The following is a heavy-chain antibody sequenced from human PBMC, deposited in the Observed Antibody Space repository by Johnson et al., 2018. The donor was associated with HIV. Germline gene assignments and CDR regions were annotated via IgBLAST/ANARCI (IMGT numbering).Heavy chain of an antibody. D-gene: IGHD5-18*01. CDR3: ARAYSYGAFDI. J-gene: IGHJ3*02. CDR1: GFTFSSYD. Sequence: VQLVESGGGLVKPGGSLRLSCAASGFTFSSYDMHWVRQATGKGLEWVSAIGTAGDTYYPGSVKGRFTISRDNSKNTLYLQMNSLRAEDPAVYYCARAYSYGAFDIWGLGTKVTVSS. V-gene: IGHV3-13*01. CDR2: IGTAGDT.